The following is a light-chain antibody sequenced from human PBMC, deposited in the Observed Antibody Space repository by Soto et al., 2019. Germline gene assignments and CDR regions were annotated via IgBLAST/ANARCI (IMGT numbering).Light chain of an antibody. J-gene: IGKJ3*01. CDR1: QDISKF. CDR2: DAS. CDR3: QQYDNRPFT. Sequence: DIQMTQSPSSLSASVGDIVSFTCQASQDISKFLNWYQHKPGQAPSLLIYDASKSQFGVPSRFSGSGSGTDFTFTISSLQPEDNATYYCQQYDNRPFTFGPGTKVDVK. V-gene: IGKV1-33*01.